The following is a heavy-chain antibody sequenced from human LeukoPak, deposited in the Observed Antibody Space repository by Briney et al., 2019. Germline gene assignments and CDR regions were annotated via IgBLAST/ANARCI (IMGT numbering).Heavy chain of an antibody. D-gene: IGHD2-21*02. CDR1: GFTFSSHW. CDR2: IKEDGTRK. J-gene: IGHJ1*01. Sequence: PGGSLRLSCAASGFTFSSHWMTWVRQAPGKGLEWVANIKEDGTRKNYMDSVKGRFTISRDNAKDSLYLQMSGLRAEDTAVYYCTSWGDTTAEYFQRWGQGTLVTVSS. V-gene: IGHV3-7*01. CDR3: TSWGDTTAEYFQR.